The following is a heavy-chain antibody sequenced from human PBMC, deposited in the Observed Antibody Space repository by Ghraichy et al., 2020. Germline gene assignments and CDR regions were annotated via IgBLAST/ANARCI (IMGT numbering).Heavy chain of an antibody. V-gene: IGHV4-59*01. Sequence: SETLSLTCTVSGGSISSYYWSWIRQPPGKGLEWIGYIYYSGSTNYNPSLKSRVTISVDTSKNQFSLKLSSVTAADTAVYYCARDGRDTAIPDAFDIWGQGTMVTVSS. CDR2: IYYSGST. J-gene: IGHJ3*02. CDR1: GGSISSYY. D-gene: IGHD5-18*01. CDR3: ARDGRDTAIPDAFDI.